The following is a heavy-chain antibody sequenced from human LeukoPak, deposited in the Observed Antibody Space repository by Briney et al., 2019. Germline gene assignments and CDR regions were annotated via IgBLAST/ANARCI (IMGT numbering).Heavy chain of an antibody. CDR1: GFTFSDYY. CDR2: ISSSSSYT. D-gene: IGHD2-15*01. J-gene: IGHJ4*02. Sequence: GGSLRLSCAASGFTFSDYYMSWIRQAPGKGLEWVSYISSSSSYTNYADSVKGRFTISRDNAKNSPYLQMNSLRAEDTAVYYCARVVDCSGGSCYKSYFDYWGQGTLVTVSS. V-gene: IGHV3-11*06. CDR3: ARVVDCSGGSCYKSYFDY.